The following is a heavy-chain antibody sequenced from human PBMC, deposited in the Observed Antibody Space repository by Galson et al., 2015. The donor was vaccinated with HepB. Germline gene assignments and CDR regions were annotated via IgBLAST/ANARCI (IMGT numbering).Heavy chain of an antibody. Sequence: QSGAEVKKPGESLKISCKGSGYSFTSYWIGWVRQMPGKGLEWMGIIYPGDSDTRYSPSFQGQVTISADKSISTAYLQWSSLKASDTAMYYCARLAYYYGSGSYYPPYYFDYWGQGTLVTVSS. V-gene: IGHV5-51*01. CDR2: IYPGDSDT. CDR3: ARLAYYYGSGSYYPPYYFDY. CDR1: GYSFTSYW. J-gene: IGHJ4*02. D-gene: IGHD3-10*01.